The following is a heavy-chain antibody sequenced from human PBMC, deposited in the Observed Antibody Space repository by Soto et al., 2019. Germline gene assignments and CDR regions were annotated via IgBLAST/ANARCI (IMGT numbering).Heavy chain of an antibody. CDR3: AGEGVTNYTDYYFDR. CDR1: GFAFYYYN. J-gene: IGHJ4*01. V-gene: IGHV3-21*01. CDR2: ISGSGIDI. Sequence: GGSLRLSCAASGFAFYYYNMNWVRQAPGRGLEWLSSISGSGIDIHFTDSVKGRFTISRDNAKTSLYLQIDSLRPEDTAIYYCAGEGVTNYTDYYFDRWGHGALVTVAS. D-gene: IGHD4-4*01.